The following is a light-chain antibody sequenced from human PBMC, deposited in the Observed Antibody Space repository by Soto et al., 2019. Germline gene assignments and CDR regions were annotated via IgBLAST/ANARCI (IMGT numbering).Light chain of an antibody. CDR2: GAY. J-gene: IGKJ5*01. CDR3: QQLFRYPLA. CDR1: QVIGNY. Sequence: DIQLTQSPSFLSPSIGESVTITCRASQVIGNYLAWYQQKPGKVPKLLIYGAYTLQSGVPSRFSGSGSGTDFTLTINSLQPEDFATYHCQQLFRYPLAFGQGTRLEN. V-gene: IGKV1-27*01.